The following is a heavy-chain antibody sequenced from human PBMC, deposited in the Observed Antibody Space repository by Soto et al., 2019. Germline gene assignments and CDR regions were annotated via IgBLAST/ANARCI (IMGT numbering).Heavy chain of an antibody. CDR1: GFTFSSYG. J-gene: IGHJ4*02. Sequence: QVQLVESGGGVVQPGRSLRLSCAASGFTFSSYGMHWVRQAPGKGLEWVAVISYDGSNKYYADSVKGRFTISRDNSKKLLYLQMNSLRAEDTAVYYCAIYSSGWYPLDYWGQGTLVTVSS. V-gene: IGHV3-30*03. CDR3: AIYSSGWYPLDY. CDR2: ISYDGSNK. D-gene: IGHD6-19*01.